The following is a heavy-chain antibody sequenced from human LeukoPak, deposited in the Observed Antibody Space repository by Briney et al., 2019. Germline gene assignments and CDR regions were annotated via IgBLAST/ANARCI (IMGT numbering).Heavy chain of an antibody. Sequence: PGGSLRLSCAASGFTLSSYWMTWVRQAPGKGLEWVANIKQDGSEEYYVDSVKGRFTISRDNAKNSLYLQMNSLRAEDTAVYYCARDRGWGLRFLDYWGQGTLVTVSS. D-gene: IGHD1-26*01. CDR3: ARDRGWGLRFLDY. CDR2: IKQDGSEE. V-gene: IGHV3-7*01. CDR1: GFTLSSYW. J-gene: IGHJ4*02.